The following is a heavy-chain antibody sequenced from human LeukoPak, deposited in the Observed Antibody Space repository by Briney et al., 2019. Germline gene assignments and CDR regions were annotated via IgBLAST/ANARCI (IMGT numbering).Heavy chain of an antibody. Sequence: GGSLRLSCAASGFIFSDSAMRWVRQASGKGLEWVGRIRSKANNYATTYAASVKGRFTISRDDSKNTAYLQMNSLKIEDTAVYYCTRPCAGDCTDNYWGQGTLVTVSS. CDR3: TRPCAGDCTDNY. CDR2: IRSKANNYAT. D-gene: IGHD2-21*02. CDR1: GFIFSDSA. J-gene: IGHJ4*02. V-gene: IGHV3-73*01.